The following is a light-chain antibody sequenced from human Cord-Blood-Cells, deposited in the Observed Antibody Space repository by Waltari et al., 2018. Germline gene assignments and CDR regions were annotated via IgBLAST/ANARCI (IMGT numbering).Light chain of an antibody. Sequence: DIQMTQSPSSLSASVGDRVTITCQASQDISNDLNWYQQKPGKAPKLLIYDASHLETGVPSRFSGSGSGTDFTFTISSLQPEDIATYYCQQYDNLPLTFGGGTKVEIK. V-gene: IGKV1-33*01. CDR3: QQYDNLPLT. J-gene: IGKJ4*01. CDR2: DAS. CDR1: QDISND.